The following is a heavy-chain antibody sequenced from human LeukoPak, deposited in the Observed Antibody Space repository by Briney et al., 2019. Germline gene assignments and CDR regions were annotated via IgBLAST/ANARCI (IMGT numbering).Heavy chain of an antibody. Sequence: GGSLRLSCAASGFTFSSYWMSWVRQAPGKGLEWVANIKQDGSEKYYVDSVKGRFTISRDNAKNSLYLQMNSLRAEDTALYYCAKVSGGWSRAEYFQHWGQGTLVTVSS. D-gene: IGHD6-19*01. CDR1: GFTFSSYW. V-gene: IGHV3-7*03. J-gene: IGHJ1*01. CDR3: AKVSGGWSRAEYFQH. CDR2: IKQDGSEK.